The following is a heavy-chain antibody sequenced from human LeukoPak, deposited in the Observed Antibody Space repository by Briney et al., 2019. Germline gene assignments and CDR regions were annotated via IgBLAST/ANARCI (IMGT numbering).Heavy chain of an antibody. CDR2: INHSGST. V-gene: IGHV4-34*01. CDR1: GGSFSGYY. CDR3: ARLIWSGYYLPDY. Sequence: SETLSLTCAVYGGSFSGYYWSWIRQPPGKGLEWIGEINHSGSTNYNPSLKSRVTISVDTSKNQFSLKLRSVTAADTAVYYCARLIWSGYYLPDYWGQGTLVTVSS. D-gene: IGHD3-3*01. J-gene: IGHJ4*02.